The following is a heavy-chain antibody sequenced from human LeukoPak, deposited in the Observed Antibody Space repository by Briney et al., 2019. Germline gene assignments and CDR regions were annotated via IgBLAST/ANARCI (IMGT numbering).Heavy chain of an antibody. J-gene: IGHJ4*01. D-gene: IGHD1-26*01. CDR3: ARDQSCGLMGWRSYFDD. CDR1: GFTFSNYN. CDR2: ISSSSYTI. V-gene: IGHV3-48*02. Sequence: GGSLRLSCAASGFTFSNYNMNWIRQAPGKGLEWTSYISSSSYTIYYADSVKGRFTISRDNAKNLLYLQLNSLRDEDTAVYYCARDQSCGLMGWRSYFDDWGQGILVTVSS.